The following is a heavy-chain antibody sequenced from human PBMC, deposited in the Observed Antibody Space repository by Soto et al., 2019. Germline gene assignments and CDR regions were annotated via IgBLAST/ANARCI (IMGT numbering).Heavy chain of an antibody. V-gene: IGHV4-59*08. CDR1: GGSISSYY. CDR3: ARLVGGDYDAFDI. CDR2: IYYSGST. J-gene: IGHJ3*02. Sequence: QVQLQESGPGLVKPSETLSLTCTVSGGSISSYYWSWIRQPPGKGLEWIGYIYYSGSTNYNPSLKSRVTISVDTSKTQFSLKLSSVTAADTAVYYCARLVGGDYDAFDIWGQGTMVTVSS. D-gene: IGHD4-17*01.